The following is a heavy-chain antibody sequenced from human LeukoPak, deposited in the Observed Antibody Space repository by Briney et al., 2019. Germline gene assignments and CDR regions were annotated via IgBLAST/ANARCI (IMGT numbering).Heavy chain of an antibody. CDR3: AGAVGGYFDY. J-gene: IGHJ4*02. D-gene: IGHD6-19*01. Sequence: SQTLSLTCTVSGGSISSGDYYWSWIRQPPGKGLEWIGYIYYSGSTSYNPSLKSRVTISVDTSKNQFSLKLSPVTAADTAVYYCAGAVGGYFDYWGQGTLVTVSS. V-gene: IGHV4-30-4*01. CDR1: GGSISSGDYY. CDR2: IYYSGST.